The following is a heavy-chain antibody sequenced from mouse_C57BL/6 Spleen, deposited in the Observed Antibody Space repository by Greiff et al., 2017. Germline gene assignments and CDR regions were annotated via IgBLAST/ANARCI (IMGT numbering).Heavy chain of an antibody. V-gene: IGHV5-9*01. CDR2: ISGGGGNT. Sequence: EVKLMESGGGLVKPGGSLKLSCAASGFTFSSYTMSWVRQTPEKRLEWVATISGGGGNTYYPDSVKGRFTISRDNAKNTLYLQMSSLSSEDTALYYCARLTGTDAMDYWGQGTSVTVSS. D-gene: IGHD4-1*01. CDR1: GFTFSSYT. CDR3: ARLTGTDAMDY. J-gene: IGHJ4*01.